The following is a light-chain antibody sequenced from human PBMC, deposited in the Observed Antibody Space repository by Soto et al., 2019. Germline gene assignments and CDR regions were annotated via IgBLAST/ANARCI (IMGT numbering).Light chain of an antibody. J-gene: IGLJ1*01. V-gene: IGLV1-40*01. CDR1: SSNIGAGYD. CDR3: QSHDTSLSGFYV. CDR2: GNS. Sequence: SVLTQPPSVSGAPGQRVTISCTGSSSNIGAGYDVHWYQHLPGTAPKLLIFGNSNRPSGVPDRFSGSKSGTSASLAITGLQAEDEADYYCQSHDTSLSGFYVFGTGTKVTVL.